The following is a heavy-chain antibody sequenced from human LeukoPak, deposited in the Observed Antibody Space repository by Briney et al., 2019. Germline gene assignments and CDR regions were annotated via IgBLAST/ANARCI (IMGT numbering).Heavy chain of an antibody. D-gene: IGHD6-19*01. CDR1: GFTFSSYS. Sequence: GGSLRLSCAASGFTFSSYSMNWVRQAPGKGLEWVSSISSSSSYIYYADSVKGRFTISRDNAKNSLYLQMNSLRAEDTALYYCAKDAQGLVRGGIYFDFWGQGSLVTVSS. CDR2: ISSSSSYI. J-gene: IGHJ4*02. CDR3: AKDAQGLVRGGIYFDF. V-gene: IGHV3-21*04.